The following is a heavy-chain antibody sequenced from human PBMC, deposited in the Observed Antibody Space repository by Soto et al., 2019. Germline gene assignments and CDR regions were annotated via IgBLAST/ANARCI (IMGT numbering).Heavy chain of an antibody. J-gene: IGHJ4*02. V-gene: IGHV1-18*01. CDR2: ISAYNGNT. Sequence: GASVKVSCKASGYTFTSYGISWVRQAPGQGLEWMGWISAYNGNTNYAQKLQGRVTMTTDTSTSTAYMELRSLRSDDTAVYYCARDQTYMTTVTTLFFDYWGQGTLVTVSS. CDR1: GYTFTSYG. D-gene: IGHD4-17*01. CDR3: ARDQTYMTTVTTLFFDY.